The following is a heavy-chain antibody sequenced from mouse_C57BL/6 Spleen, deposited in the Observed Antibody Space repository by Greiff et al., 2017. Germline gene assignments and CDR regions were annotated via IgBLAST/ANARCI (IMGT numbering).Heavy chain of an antibody. Sequence: VQLQQSGPELVKPGASVKISCKASGYAFSSSWMNWVKQRPGKGLEWIGRIYPGDGDTNYNGKFKGKATLTADKSSSTAYMQLSSLTSEDSAVYFCIYYDCDICFDVWGTGTTVTVSS. CDR1: GYAFSSSW. D-gene: IGHD2-4*01. V-gene: IGHV1-82*01. J-gene: IGHJ1*03. CDR3: IYYDCDICFDV. CDR2: IYPGDGDT.